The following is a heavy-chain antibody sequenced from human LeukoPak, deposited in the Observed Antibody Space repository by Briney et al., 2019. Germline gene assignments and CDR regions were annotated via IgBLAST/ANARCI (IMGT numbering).Heavy chain of an antibody. J-gene: IGHJ4*02. CDR2: IKQDESET. CDR1: GFSFDNYR. CDR3: ARVFAYDFWSGYYIDY. Sequence: GGSLRLSCEASGFSFDNYRMSWVRQSPGKGLEWVATIKQDESETYYVDSVKGRFTISRDNAKNSLFVQMNSGRAEDTAVYYCARVFAYDFWSGYYIDYWGRGTLVSVSS. V-gene: IGHV3-7*01. D-gene: IGHD3-3*01.